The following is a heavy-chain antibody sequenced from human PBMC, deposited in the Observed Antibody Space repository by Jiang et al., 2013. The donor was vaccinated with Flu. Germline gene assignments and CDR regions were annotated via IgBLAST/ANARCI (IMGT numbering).Heavy chain of an antibody. D-gene: IGHD5-18*01. J-gene: IGHJ4*02. CDR3: TRHVGMQLPHVDY. CDR1: GGPISDSRYY. Sequence: ATLSLTCTVSGGPISDSRYYWGWIRQPPGKDLEWIASIFYSGSTHYNPSLQSRVTISVDTSKNHFSLELTSVTAADTAVYYCTRHVGMQLPHVDYWGQGAAVSVSS. V-gene: IGHV4-39*07. CDR2: IFYSGST.